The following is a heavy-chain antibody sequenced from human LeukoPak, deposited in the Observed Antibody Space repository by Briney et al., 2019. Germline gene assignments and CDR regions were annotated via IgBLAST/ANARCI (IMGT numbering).Heavy chain of an antibody. CDR2: INPNSGGT. V-gene: IGHV1-2*02. CDR1: GYTFTGYY. Sequence: GASVKVSCKASGYTFTGYYMHWVRQAPGQGLEWMGWINPNSGGTNYAQKFQGRVTMTRDTSISTAYMELSRLRSDDTAVYYCAREDRSITGTTGSFDYWGQGTLVTVSS. D-gene: IGHD1-7*01. CDR3: AREDRSITGTTGSFDY. J-gene: IGHJ4*02.